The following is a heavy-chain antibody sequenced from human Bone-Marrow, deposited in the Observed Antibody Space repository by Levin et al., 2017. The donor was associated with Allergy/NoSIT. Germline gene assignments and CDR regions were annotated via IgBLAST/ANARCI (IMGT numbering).Heavy chain of an antibody. D-gene: IGHD3-10*01. Sequence: ASVKVSCKASGYTFTSYDINWVRQATGQGLEWMGWMNPNSGNTGYAQKFQGRVTMTRNTSISTAYMELSSLRSEDTAVYYCARGLSNYYGSGSTESSVWFDPWGQGTLVTVSS. V-gene: IGHV1-8*01. CDR1: GYTFTSYD. CDR2: MNPNSGNT. CDR3: ARGLSNYYGSGSTESSVWFDP. J-gene: IGHJ5*02.